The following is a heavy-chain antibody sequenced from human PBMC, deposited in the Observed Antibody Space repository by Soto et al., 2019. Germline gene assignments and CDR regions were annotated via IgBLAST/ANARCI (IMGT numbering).Heavy chain of an antibody. CDR2: IWYDGSNK. V-gene: IGHV3-33*01. CDR1: VFTFSSYG. D-gene: IGHD3-3*01. CDR3: ARYYGYYDFWSGYYPSFDY. J-gene: IGHJ4*02. Sequence: GGSVRLSCAASVFTFSSYGMHWVRQAPGKGLEWVAVIWYDGSNKYYADSVKGRFTISRDNSKNTLYLQMNSLRAADTAVYYCARYYGYYDFWSGYYPSFDYWGQGTLVTVSS.